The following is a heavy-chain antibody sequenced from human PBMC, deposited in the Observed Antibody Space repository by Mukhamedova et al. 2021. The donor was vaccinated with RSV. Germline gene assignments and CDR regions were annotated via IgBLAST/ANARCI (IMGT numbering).Heavy chain of an antibody. J-gene: IGHJ3*02. CDR2: IREDGNSI. V-gene: IGHV3-7*01. D-gene: IGHD7-27*01. CDR3: ARDGRTGEDRAFDI. Sequence: GKGLEWVANIREDGNSIYYVDSVKGRFTISRDNAKNSLYLQMNSLRAEDTAVYYCARDGRTGEDRAFDIWGQGKLVIVSS.